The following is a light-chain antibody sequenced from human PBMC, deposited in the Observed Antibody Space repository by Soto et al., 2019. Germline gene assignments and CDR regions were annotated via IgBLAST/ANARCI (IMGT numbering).Light chain of an antibody. V-gene: IGLV2-14*01. J-gene: IGLJ1*01. CDR1: DSDIGGYNY. Sequence: QSALTQPASVSGSPGQSITISCTGTDSDIGGYNYVSWYQHHPGKAPKLMIYEVTNRPSGVSNRFSGSKSGNTASLTISGLQAEDEADYYCSSYTVSSPYVFGTGTKLTVL. CDR2: EVT. CDR3: SSYTVSSPYV.